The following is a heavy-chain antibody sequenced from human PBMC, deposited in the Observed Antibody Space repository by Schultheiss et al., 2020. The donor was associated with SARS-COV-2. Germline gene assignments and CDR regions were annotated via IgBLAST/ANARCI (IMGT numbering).Heavy chain of an antibody. D-gene: IGHD5-24*01. J-gene: IGHJ4*02. CDR1: GYSFTSYW. Sequence: GGSLRLSCKGSGYSFTSYWIGWVRQMPGKGLEWMGIIYPGDSDTRYSPSFQGQVTISADKSISTAYLQWSSLKASDTAMYYCARAEGRDGYNYGYWGQGTLVTVSS. CDR3: ARAEGRDGYNYGY. CDR2: IYPGDSDT. V-gene: IGHV5-51*01.